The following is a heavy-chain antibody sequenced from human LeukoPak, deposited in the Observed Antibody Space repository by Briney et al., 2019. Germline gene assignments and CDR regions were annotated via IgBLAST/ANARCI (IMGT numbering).Heavy chain of an antibody. CDR1: GFTFSIYA. CDR3: AKDRYYGSGSYVY. D-gene: IGHD3-10*01. J-gene: IGHJ4*02. V-gene: IGHV3-23*01. CDR2: ISGSGGTS. Sequence: GGSLRLSCAASGFTFSIYAMSWVRQAPGKGLEWVSGISGSGGTSYYADSVKGRFTISRDNSKNTVYLQMNSLRAEDTAVYYCAKDRYYGSGSYVYWGQGTLVTVSS.